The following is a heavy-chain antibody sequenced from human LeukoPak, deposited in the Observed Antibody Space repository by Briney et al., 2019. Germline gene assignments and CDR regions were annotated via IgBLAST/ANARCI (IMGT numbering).Heavy chain of an antibody. V-gene: IGHV3-21*01. D-gene: IGHD3-9*01. CDR3: ARGRGDILTGGHYYYGMDV. Sequence: GGSPRLSCAASGFTFSSYSMNWVRQAPGKGLEWVSSISSSSSYIYYADSMKGRLTISRDNAKNSLYLQMNSLRAEDTAVYYCARGRGDILTGGHYYYGMDVWGQGTTVTVSS. J-gene: IGHJ6*02. CDR1: GFTFSSYS. CDR2: ISSSSSYI.